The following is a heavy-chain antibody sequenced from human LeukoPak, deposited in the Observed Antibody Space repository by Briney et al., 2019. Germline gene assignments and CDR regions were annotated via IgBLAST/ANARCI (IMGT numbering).Heavy chain of an antibody. CDR3: ARAQGYSSGWDFQH. CDR1: GDSMGSRGHY. D-gene: IGHD6-19*01. V-gene: IGHV4-39*07. CDR2: IFNIDTT. J-gene: IGHJ1*01. Sequence: SETLSLTCTVSGDSMGSRGHYWGWISQPPGKGLEWIGSIFNIDTTYTYYNPSLKSRVTISVDASKNQFSLKMSSMTAADTAVYYCARAQGYSSGWDFQHWGQGTLVTVSS.